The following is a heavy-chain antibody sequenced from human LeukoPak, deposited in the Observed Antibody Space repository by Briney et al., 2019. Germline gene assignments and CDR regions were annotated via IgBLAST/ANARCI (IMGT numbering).Heavy chain of an antibody. J-gene: IGHJ3*02. CDR3: ARANWNDAFDI. V-gene: IGHV3-30*04. Sequence: PGGSLRLPCAASGFTFSSYAMHWVRQAPGKGLEWVAVISYDGSNKYYADSVKGRFTISRDNSKNTLYLQMNSLRAEDTAVYYCARANWNDAFDIWGQGTMVTVSS. D-gene: IGHD1-20*01. CDR1: GFTFSSYA. CDR2: ISYDGSNK.